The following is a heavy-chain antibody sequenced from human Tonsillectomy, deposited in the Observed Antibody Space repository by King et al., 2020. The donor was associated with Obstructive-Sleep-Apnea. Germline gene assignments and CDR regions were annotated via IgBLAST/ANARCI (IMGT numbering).Heavy chain of an antibody. CDR2: ISYDGSNK. CDR1: GFTISSYG. V-gene: IGHV3-30*03. CDR3: AHYYGSGSDYYYGMDV. Sequence: VQLVESGGGVVQPGRSLRLSCAASGFTISSYGMHWVRQAPGKGLEWVAVISYDGSNKYYADSVKGRFTISRDNSKNTLYLKMNSLRAEDTAVYYCAHYYGSGSDYYYGMDVWGQGTTVTVSS. D-gene: IGHD3-10*01. J-gene: IGHJ6*02.